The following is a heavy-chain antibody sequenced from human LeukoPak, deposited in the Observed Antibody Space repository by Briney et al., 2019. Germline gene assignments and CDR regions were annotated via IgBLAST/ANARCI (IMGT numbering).Heavy chain of an antibody. CDR2: IRGSGGGT. Sequence: PGGSLRLSYAASGFTFSNYGMSWVRQAPGKGLEWVSVIRGSGGGTYYADSVKGRFTISRDNSKNTVYLQMNSLRAEDTAVYYCVKARMPHCGTDCLESWGQGTLVTVSS. J-gene: IGHJ4*02. D-gene: IGHD2-21*02. CDR1: GFTFSNYG. V-gene: IGHV3-23*01. CDR3: VKARMPHCGTDCLES.